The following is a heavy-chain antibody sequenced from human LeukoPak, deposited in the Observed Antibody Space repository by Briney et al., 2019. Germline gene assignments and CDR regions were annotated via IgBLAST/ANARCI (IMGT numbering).Heavy chain of an antibody. CDR1: GFTFSSYA. V-gene: IGHV3-23*01. D-gene: IGHD3-10*01. J-gene: IGHJ4*02. CDR2: ISGSGGST. Sequence: GGSLRLSCAASGFTFSSYAMSWIRQAPGKGLEWVSAISGSGGSTYYADSVKGRFPISRDNSKNTLYLQMNSLRAEDTAVYYCAKDGLLWFGELLQVYFDYWGQGTLVTVSS. CDR3: AKDGLLWFGELLQVYFDY.